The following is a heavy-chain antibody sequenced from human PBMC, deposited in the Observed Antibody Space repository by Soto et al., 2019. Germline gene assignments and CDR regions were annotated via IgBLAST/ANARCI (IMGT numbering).Heavy chain of an antibody. J-gene: IGHJ4*02. CDR3: AHRLSGYSWNGGYFDY. CDR1: GFSLTSRPMG. V-gene: IGHV2-5*02. Sequence: QITLKESGPTRVKPTQTLTLTCTFSGFSLTSRPMGVGWIRQPPGKALEWLVVIYWDDDKRYSPSLKSRLTITKDTSGNQVVLTMTNMDPVDTATYYCAHRLSGYSWNGGYFDYWGQGALVTVSS. CDR2: IYWDDDK. D-gene: IGHD1-1*01.